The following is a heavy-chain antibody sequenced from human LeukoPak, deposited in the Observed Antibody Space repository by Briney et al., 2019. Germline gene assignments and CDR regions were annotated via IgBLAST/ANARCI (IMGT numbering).Heavy chain of an antibody. Sequence: GGSLRLSCVASGFIFSNYWMTWVRQTPGKGLEFVANIKEDGSEIFYLDSVKGRFTISRDNAKNSVYLQMNSLRAEDTAVYYCARSPDGVDNWGQGTLVTVSS. J-gene: IGHJ4*02. CDR2: IKEDGSEI. D-gene: IGHD3-10*01. CDR3: ARSPDGVDN. V-gene: IGHV3-7*01. CDR1: GFIFSNYW.